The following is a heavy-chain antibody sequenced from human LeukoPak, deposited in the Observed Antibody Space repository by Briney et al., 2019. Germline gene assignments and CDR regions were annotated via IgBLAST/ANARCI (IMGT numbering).Heavy chain of an antibody. Sequence: GTSLRLSCAASGFTFSNYGMHWVRQAPGKGLEWVSAISYDGNTEYYASSVKGRFTISRDNSKNTLDLSMNRLRAEDTAVYYCAKGVSYCSGGSCHSSGAFDIWGQGTMVTVSS. CDR3: AKGVSYCSGGSCHSSGAFDI. D-gene: IGHD2-15*01. CDR2: ISYDGNTE. CDR1: GFTFSNYG. V-gene: IGHV3-30*18. J-gene: IGHJ3*02.